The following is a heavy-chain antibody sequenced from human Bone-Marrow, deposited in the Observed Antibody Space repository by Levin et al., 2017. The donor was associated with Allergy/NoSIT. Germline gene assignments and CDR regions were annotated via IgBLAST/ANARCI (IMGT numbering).Heavy chain of an antibody. Sequence: GGSLRLSCAASGFTVSSNYMSWVRQAPGKGLEWVSVIYSGGSTYYADSVKGRFTISRDNSKNTLYLQMNSLRAEDTAVYYCARVQSSSFFSGWFDPWGQGTLVTVSS. CDR2: IYSGGST. CDR3: ARVQSSSFFSGWFDP. CDR1: GFTVSSNY. J-gene: IGHJ5*02. V-gene: IGHV3-53*01. D-gene: IGHD6-6*01.